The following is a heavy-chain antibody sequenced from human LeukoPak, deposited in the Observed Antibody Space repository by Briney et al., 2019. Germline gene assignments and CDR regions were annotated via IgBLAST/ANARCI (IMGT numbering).Heavy chain of an antibody. CDR2: IYSSGST. V-gene: IGHV4-4*07. CDR1: GGSMRSYY. J-gene: IGHJ3*02. CDR3: ARDPGQYGLGARGGFDI. Sequence: SETLSLTCTVSGGSMRSYYWSWIRQPAGKGLEWIGRIYSSGSTSHSPSLKSRVTMSVATSKNQFSLKLRSVTAADTAVYYCARDPGQYGLGARGGFDIWGQGTMVSVSS. D-gene: IGHD3-10*01.